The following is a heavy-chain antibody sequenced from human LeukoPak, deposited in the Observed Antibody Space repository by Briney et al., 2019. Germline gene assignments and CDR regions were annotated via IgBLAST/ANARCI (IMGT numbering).Heavy chain of an antibody. CDR3: ARWIWFGEFHDAFDI. CDR2: IYYSGST. J-gene: IGHJ3*02. Sequence: TSETLSLTCTVSGGSISSSSYYWGWIRQPPGKGLEWIGSIYYSGSTYYNPSLKSRVTISVDTSKNQFSLKLSSVTAADTAVYYCARWIWFGEFHDAFDIWGQGTMVTVSS. CDR1: GGSISSSSYY. D-gene: IGHD3-10*01. V-gene: IGHV4-39*07.